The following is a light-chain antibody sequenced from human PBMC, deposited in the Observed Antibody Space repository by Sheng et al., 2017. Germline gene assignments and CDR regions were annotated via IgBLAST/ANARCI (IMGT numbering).Light chain of an antibody. J-gene: IGLJ2*01. CDR2: EVS. CDR3: SSYTATSTLDVI. CDR1: SSDVGGYNY. V-gene: IGLV2-14*01. Sequence: QSALTQPASVSGSPGQSITISCTGTSSDVGGYNYVSWYQQHPGKAPKLLIYEVSQRPSGVPDRFSASKSGNTASLTISGLRAEDEADYYCSSYTATSTLDVIFGGGTRLTVL.